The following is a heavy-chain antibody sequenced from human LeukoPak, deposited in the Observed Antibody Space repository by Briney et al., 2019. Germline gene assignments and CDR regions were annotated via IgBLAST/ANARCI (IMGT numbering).Heavy chain of an antibody. V-gene: IGHV1-2*02. J-gene: IGHJ3*02. CDR3: ARAFSRGDSSGYYFWGAFDI. Sequence: ASVKVSCKASGYTFTGYYMHWVRQAPGQGLEWMGWINPNSCGTNYAQKFQGRVTMTRDTSISTAYMELSRLRSDDAAVYYCARAFSRGDSSGYYFWGAFDIWGQGTMVTVSS. CDR1: GYTFTGYY. CDR2: INPNSCGT. D-gene: IGHD3-22*01.